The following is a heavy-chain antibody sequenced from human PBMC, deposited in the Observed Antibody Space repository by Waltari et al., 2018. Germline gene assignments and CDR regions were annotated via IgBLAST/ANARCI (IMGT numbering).Heavy chain of an antibody. CDR2: MNPNSGNT. D-gene: IGHD3-3*01. J-gene: IGHJ4*02. Sequence: QVQLVQSGAEVKKPGASVKVSCKASGYTFTSYDINWVRQATGQGLEWMGWMNPNSGNTGYAQKFQGRGTMTRNTSISTAYMELSSLRSEDTAVYYCARDTAYYDFWSGLKPTYYFDYWGQGTLVTVSS. CDR1: GYTFTSYD. CDR3: ARDTAYYDFWSGLKPTYYFDY. V-gene: IGHV1-8*01.